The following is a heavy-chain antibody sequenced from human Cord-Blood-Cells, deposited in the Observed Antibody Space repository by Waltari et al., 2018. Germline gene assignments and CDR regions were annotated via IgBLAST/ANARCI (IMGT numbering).Heavy chain of an antibody. V-gene: IGHV1-2*04. Sequence: QVQLVQSGAEVKKPGATVKVSCKASGYTFTGYYTRCVRQPPGGGLEWMGWINPNSGGTNYAQKFGGWVTMTRDTSISTAYMELSRLRSDDTAVYYCARELQGTKHYYYGMDVWGQGTTVTVSS. J-gene: IGHJ6*02. CDR3: ARELQGTKHYYYGMDV. CDR2: INPNSGGT. CDR1: GYTFTGYY. D-gene: IGHD1-7*01.